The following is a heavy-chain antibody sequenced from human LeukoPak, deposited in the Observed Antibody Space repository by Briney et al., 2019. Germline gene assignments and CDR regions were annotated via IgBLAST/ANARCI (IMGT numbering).Heavy chain of an antibody. V-gene: IGHV1-24*01. Sequence: ASVKVSCKASGYTLTELSMHWVRQAPGKGLEWMGGFDPEDGETIYAQKFQGRVTMTEDTSTDTAYMELSSLRSEDTAVYYCATGLVLRFLEWPGPTNSWGQGTLVTVSS. CDR1: GYTLTELS. CDR2: FDPEDGET. J-gene: IGHJ4*02. D-gene: IGHD3-3*01. CDR3: ATGLVLRFLEWPGPTNS.